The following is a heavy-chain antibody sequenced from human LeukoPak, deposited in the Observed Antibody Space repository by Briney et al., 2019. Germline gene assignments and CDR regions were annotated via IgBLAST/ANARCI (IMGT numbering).Heavy chain of an antibody. CDR2: INWNGGST. V-gene: IGHV3-20*04. CDR3: ARGLTSYYYYMDV. CDR1: GFTFDDYG. Sequence: GGSLRLSCAASGFTFDDYGMSWVRQAPGKGLEWVSGINWNGGSTGYADSVKGRFTISRDNAKNSLYLQMNSLRAEGTALYYCARGLTSYYYYMDVWGKGTTVTVSS. J-gene: IGHJ6*03.